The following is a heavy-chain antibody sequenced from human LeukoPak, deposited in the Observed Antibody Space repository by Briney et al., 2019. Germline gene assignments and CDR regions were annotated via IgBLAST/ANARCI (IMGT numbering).Heavy chain of an antibody. CDR3: ARDKLPLYYYYGMDV. CDR2: IIPIFGTA. Sequence: ASVKVSCKASGGTFSSYAISWVRQAPGQGLEWMGGIIPIFGTASYAQKFQGRVTVTADESTSTAYMELSSLRSEDTAVYYCARDKLPLYYYYGMDVWGQGTTVTVSS. D-gene: IGHD2-15*01. CDR1: GGTFSSYA. V-gene: IGHV1-69*01. J-gene: IGHJ6*02.